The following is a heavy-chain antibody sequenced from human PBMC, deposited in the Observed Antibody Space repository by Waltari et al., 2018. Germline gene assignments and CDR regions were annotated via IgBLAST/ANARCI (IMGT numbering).Heavy chain of an antibody. V-gene: IGHV4-59*01. CDR2: ITYSGST. D-gene: IGHD3-16*02. CDR1: GVSIRLYY. Sequence: QVQLQESGPGLVKPSETLSLTCAGSGVSIRLYYWSLIRHHPAKEMEWIGYITYSGSTNYNPSLRSRVTSAVDTSKNQFSLQLNSVTSADTAVYYCARMITFGGVIVIGGVGAFDIWGQGTMVTVSS. J-gene: IGHJ3*02. CDR3: ARMITFGGVIVIGGVGAFDI.